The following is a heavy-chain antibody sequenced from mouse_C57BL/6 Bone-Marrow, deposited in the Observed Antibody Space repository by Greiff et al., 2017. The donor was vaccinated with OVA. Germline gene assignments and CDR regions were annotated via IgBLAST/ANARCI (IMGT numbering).Heavy chain of an antibody. CDR1: GYTFTDYY. CDR2: INPYNGGT. J-gene: IGHJ3*01. V-gene: IGHV1-19*01. CDR3: ARGQLRLLAY. D-gene: IGHD3-2*02. Sequence: EVKLQQSGPVLVKPGASVKMSCKASGYTFTDYYMNWVKQSHGKSLEWIGVINPYNGGTSYNQKFKGKATLTVDKSSSTAYMELNSLTSEDSAVYYCARGQLRLLAYWGQGTLVTVSA.